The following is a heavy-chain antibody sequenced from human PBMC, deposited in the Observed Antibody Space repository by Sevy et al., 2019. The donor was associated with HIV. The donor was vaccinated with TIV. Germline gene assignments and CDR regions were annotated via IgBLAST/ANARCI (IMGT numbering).Heavy chain of an antibody. J-gene: IGHJ4*02. CDR2: LSYDYSDD. CDR1: GFIFSTSP. V-gene: IGHV3-30-3*01. CDR3: AKYDLGSIDY. D-gene: IGHD3-10*01. Sequence: GGSLRLSCAASGFIFSTSPMHWVRQAPGKGLECVAILSYDYSDDNYADSVKGRFTTSRDNSKNTLYLQMNSLRTAATAVYYCAKYDLGSIDYWGQGTLVTVSS.